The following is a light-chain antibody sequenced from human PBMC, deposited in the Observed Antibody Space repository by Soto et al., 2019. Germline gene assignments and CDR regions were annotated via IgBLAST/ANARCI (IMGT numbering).Light chain of an antibody. J-gene: IGLJ3*02. CDR3: QSLGTGIQV. CDR1: SGYGPYA. Sequence: QPVLTQSPSASASLGASVKLTCTLSSGYGPYAIAWHLQQSEKGPRFLMKINYDGTHSKGDGFFDRFSGHSSRAERHLTFSRLHSEEEADYYCQSLGTGIQVFGGGTKLTVL. CDR2: INYDGTH. V-gene: IGLV4-69*01.